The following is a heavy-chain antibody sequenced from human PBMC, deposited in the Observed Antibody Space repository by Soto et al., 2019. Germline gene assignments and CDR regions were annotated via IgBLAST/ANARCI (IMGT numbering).Heavy chain of an antibody. CDR2: ISASGGST. Sequence: PGGSLRLSCAASGFTFSRYAMSWVRQAPGKGLEWVSAISASGGSTYDADSVKGRFTISRDNSKNKLYLQMNSLRAEDTAVYYCAKSGLYYYDSSGYYDYWGQGT. D-gene: IGHD3-22*01. CDR3: AKSGLYYYDSSGYYDY. J-gene: IGHJ4*02. V-gene: IGHV3-23*01. CDR1: GFTFSRYA.